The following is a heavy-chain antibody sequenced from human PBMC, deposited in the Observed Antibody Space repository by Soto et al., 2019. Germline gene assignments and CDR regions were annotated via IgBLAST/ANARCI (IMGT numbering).Heavy chain of an antibody. CDR3: ASSYDLGGWFDP. CDR1: GGTFSSYT. D-gene: IGHD3-3*01. V-gene: IGHV1-69*02. Sequence: QVQLVQSGAEVKKPGSSVKVSCKASGGTFSSYTISWVRQAPGQGLEWMGRIIPILGIANYAQKFQGRVTITADKSTSTAYMELSSLRSEDTAVYYCASSYDLGGWFDPRGQGTLVTVSS. J-gene: IGHJ5*02. CDR2: IIPILGIA.